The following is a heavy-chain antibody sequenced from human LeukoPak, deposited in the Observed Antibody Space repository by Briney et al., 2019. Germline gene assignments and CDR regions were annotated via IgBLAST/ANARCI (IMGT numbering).Heavy chain of an antibody. CDR2: ISYDGSNK. J-gene: IGHJ4*02. Sequence: PGRSLRLSCAASGFTFSSYAMHWVRQAPGKGLEWVAVISYDGSNKYYADSVKGRFTISRDNSKNTLYLQMNSLRAEDTAVYYCARDTSDSSSWFFDYWGQGTLVTVSS. CDR3: ARDTSDSSSWFFDY. D-gene: IGHD6-13*01. V-gene: IGHV3-30-3*01. CDR1: GFTFSSYA.